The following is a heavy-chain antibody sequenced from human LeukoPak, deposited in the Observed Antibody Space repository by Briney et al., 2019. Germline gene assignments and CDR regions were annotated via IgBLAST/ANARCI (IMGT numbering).Heavy chain of an antibody. J-gene: IGHJ6*03. D-gene: IGHD4-11*01. Sequence: SETLSLTCTVSGGSISSSSYYWGWIRQPPGKGLECIGSIYYSGSTYYNPSLKSRVTISVDTSNNFFSLRLRSVTAADTAVYFCARGRVSSSTWYSTYYYFFYMDFWGKGTTVTVSS. V-gene: IGHV4-39*07. CDR2: IYYSGST. CDR1: GGSISSSSYY. CDR3: ARGRVSSSTWYSTYYYFFYMDF.